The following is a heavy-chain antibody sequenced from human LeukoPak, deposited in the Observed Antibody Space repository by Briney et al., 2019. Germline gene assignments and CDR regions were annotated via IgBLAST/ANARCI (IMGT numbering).Heavy chain of an antibody. CDR2: ISYDGSNK. Sequence: PGGSLRLSCAASGFTSSSYAMHWVRQAPGKGLEWVAVISYDGSNKYYADSVKGRFTISRDNSKNTLYLQMNSLRAEDTAVYYCARQTGYSTWNGMDVWGQGTTVTVSS. J-gene: IGHJ6*02. CDR1: GFTSSSYA. D-gene: IGHD6-13*01. CDR3: ARQTGYSTWNGMDV. V-gene: IGHV3-30-3*01.